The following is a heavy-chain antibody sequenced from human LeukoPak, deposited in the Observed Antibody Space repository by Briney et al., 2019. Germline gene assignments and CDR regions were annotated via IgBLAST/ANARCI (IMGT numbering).Heavy chain of an antibody. D-gene: IGHD6-13*01. CDR2: INHSGST. CDR1: GGSISSGGYY. J-gene: IGHJ4*02. CDR3: ARGGSIAAAGTQDDY. V-gene: IGHV4-31*03. Sequence: PSETLSLTCTVSGGSISSGGYYWSWIRQHPGKGLEWIGEINHSGSTNYNPSLKSRVTISVDTSKNQFSLKLSSVTAADTAVYYCARGGSIAAAGTQDDYWGQGTLVTVSS.